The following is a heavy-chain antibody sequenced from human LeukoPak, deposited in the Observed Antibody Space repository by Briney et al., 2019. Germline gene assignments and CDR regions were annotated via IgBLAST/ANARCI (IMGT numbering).Heavy chain of an antibody. CDR1: GFTFSSYA. Sequence: GGSLRLSCAASGFTFSSYAMSWVRQAPGKGLEWVSAISGSGGSTYYADSVKGRFTISRDNAKNSLYLQMNSLRAEDTAVYYCARESSGPLYYYDSSGYYEDYWGQGTLVTVSS. J-gene: IGHJ4*02. CDR3: ARESSGPLYYYDSSGYYEDY. D-gene: IGHD3-22*01. CDR2: ISGSGGST. V-gene: IGHV3-23*01.